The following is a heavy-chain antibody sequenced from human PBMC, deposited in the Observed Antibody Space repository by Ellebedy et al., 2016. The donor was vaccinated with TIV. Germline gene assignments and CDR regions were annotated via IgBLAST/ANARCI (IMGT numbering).Heavy chain of an antibody. CDR3: ARDIVDTVARGAFYM. CDR2: ITSNSRYI. D-gene: IGHD5-12*01. Sequence: PGGSLRLSCAASGFGFSNYDMNWVRQAPGKGLQWVSSITSNSRYIDYADSVKGRFIISRDNAKNSLYLQMNSLRAEDTGLYYCARDIVDTVARGAFYMWGQGTMVTVSS. CDR1: GFGFSNYD. V-gene: IGHV3-21*01. J-gene: IGHJ3*02.